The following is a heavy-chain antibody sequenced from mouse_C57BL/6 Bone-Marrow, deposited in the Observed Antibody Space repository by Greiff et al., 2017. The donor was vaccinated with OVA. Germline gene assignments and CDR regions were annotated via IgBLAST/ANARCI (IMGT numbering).Heavy chain of an antibody. CDR3: AIGNFGSSFYAMDY. Sequence: VQLQQSVAELVRPGASVKLSCTASGFNIKNTYMHWVKQRPEQGLEWIGRIDPANDNTKYAPKFQGKATMTADTSSNTAYLQLSSLSSEDTAVYCCAIGNFGSSFYAMDYWGQGTSVTVSS. CDR1: GFNIKNTY. D-gene: IGHD1-1*01. CDR2: IDPANDNT. V-gene: IGHV14-3*01. J-gene: IGHJ4*01.